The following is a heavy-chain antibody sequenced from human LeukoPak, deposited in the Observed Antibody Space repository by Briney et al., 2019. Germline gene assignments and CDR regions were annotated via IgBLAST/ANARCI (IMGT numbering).Heavy chain of an antibody. J-gene: IGHJ4*02. CDR2: ISGSGDST. D-gene: IGHD6-19*01. Sequence: GGSLRLSCAASGFTFSNNAMSWVRQAPGKGLEWVSVISGSGDSTFYADSVKGRFTISRDNSKNTLYLQMNNLRADDTAVYYCAKCSEVAVAAHFDYWGQGTLVTVSS. V-gene: IGHV3-23*01. CDR1: GFTFSNNA. CDR3: AKCSEVAVAAHFDY.